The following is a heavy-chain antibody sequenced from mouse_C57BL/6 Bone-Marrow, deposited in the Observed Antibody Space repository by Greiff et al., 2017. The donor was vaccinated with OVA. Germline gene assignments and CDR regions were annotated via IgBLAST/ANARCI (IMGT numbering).Heavy chain of an antibody. CDR1: GYTFTDYY. CDR3: ARRDDGYYVDWYFDV. Sequence: EVQLQQSGPVLVKPGASVKMSCKASGYTFTDYYMNWVKQSHGKSLEWIGVINPYNGGTSYNQKFKGKATLTVDKSSSTAYMELNSLTSEDSAVYYCARRDDGYYVDWYFDVWGTGTTVTVSS. V-gene: IGHV1-19*01. D-gene: IGHD2-3*01. J-gene: IGHJ1*03. CDR2: INPYNGGT.